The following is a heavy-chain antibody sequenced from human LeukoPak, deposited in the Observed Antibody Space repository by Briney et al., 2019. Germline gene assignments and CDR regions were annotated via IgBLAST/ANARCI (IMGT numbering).Heavy chain of an antibody. CDR1: GFTFSNYD. J-gene: IGHJ4*02. V-gene: IGHV3-30*03. Sequence: PGRSLRLSCAASGFTFSNYDMHWVRQAPGKGLEWVAVISYDGSNKYSADSVKGRFTISRDNSKNTLYLQMNSLRAEDTAVYYCARASPVYGSGSPYFDYWGQGTLVTVSS. CDR2: ISYDGSNK. CDR3: ARASPVYGSGSPYFDY. D-gene: IGHD3-10*01.